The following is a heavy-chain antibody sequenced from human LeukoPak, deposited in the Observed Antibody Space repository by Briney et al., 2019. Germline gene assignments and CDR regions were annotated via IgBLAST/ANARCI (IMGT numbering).Heavy chain of an antibody. CDR1: GGTFSSYT. CDR2: IIPILGIA. CDR3: ARGYCSSTSCKGGWFDP. D-gene: IGHD2-2*01. V-gene: IGHV1-69*02. Sequence: ASVKVSCKASGGTFSSYTISWVRQAPGQGLEWMGRIIPILGIANYAQKFQGRVTITADKSTSTAYMELSSLRSEDTAVYYCARGYCSSTSCKGGWFDPWGQGTLVTVSS. J-gene: IGHJ5*02.